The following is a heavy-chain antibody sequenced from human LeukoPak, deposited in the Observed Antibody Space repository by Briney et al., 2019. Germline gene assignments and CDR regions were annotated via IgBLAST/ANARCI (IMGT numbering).Heavy chain of an antibody. J-gene: IGHJ4*02. CDR1: GFTFSSYS. D-gene: IGHD1-26*01. CDR2: ISSTSSTV. Sequence: GGSLRLSCAVSGFTFSSYSMTWVRQAPGKGLEWVSYISSTSSTVYYADSVKGRFTISRDNVKNSLYLQMNSLRAEDTAVYYCAKKTGGGAYYFDYWGQGTLVTVSS. V-gene: IGHV3-48*01. CDR3: AKKTGGGAYYFDY.